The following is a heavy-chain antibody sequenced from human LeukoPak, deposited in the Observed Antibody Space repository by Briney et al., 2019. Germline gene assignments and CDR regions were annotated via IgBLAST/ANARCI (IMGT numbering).Heavy chain of an antibody. CDR1: GAFITNSHW. CDR3: ARDVSGAGTRRAFDI. CDR2: IYHSGTT. V-gene: IGHV4-4*02. D-gene: IGHD1-14*01. J-gene: IGHJ3*02. Sequence: SGTLSLTCAVSGAFITNSHWWSWARQPPGKGLEWIGEIYHSGTTNYNPSLQSRVTMSVDKSKNQFSLKLSSVTAADTAVYYCARDVSGAGTRRAFDIWGQGTMVTVSS.